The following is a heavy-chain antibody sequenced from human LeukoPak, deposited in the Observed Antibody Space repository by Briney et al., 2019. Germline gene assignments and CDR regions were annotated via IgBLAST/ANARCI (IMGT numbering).Heavy chain of an antibody. V-gene: IGHV4-4*07. D-gene: IGHD5-12*01. CDR1: GGSMNSYY. CDR3: ASAGYTASHYWLDP. J-gene: IGHJ5*02. CDR2: IYTTGTT. Sequence: SETLSLICTVSGGSMNSYYWSWIRQPAGKGLEWIGRIYTTGTTNYNPSLQRRVTMSVDTSKSQFSLTLTSVTAADTAVYFCASAGYTASHYWLDPSGQGMLVSVSS.